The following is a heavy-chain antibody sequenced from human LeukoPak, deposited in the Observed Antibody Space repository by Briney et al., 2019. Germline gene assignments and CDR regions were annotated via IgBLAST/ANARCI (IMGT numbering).Heavy chain of an antibody. CDR3: ARDPQDIVVVPAANVGYYGMDA. CDR1: GYTFTGYY. V-gene: IGHV1-2*02. CDR2: INPNSGGT. J-gene: IGHJ6*02. D-gene: IGHD2-2*01. Sequence: ASVKVSCKASGYTFTGYYMHWVPQAPGQGLEWMGWINPNSGGTNYAQKFQGRVTMTRDTSISTAYMELSRLRSDDTAVYYCARDPQDIVVVPAANVGYYGMDAWGQGTTVTVSS.